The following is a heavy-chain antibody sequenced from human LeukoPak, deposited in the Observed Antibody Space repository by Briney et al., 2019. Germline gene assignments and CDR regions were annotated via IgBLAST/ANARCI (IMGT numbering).Heavy chain of an antibody. CDR2: INAGNGNT. CDR3: AREENPSVQPIDY. J-gene: IGHJ4*02. V-gene: IGHV1-3*01. Sequence: ASVKVSCKASGYTFTSYAMHWVRQAPGQRLEWMGWINAGNGNTKYSQKFQGRVTITRDTSASTAYMELSSLRSEDTAVYYCAREENPSVQPIDYWGQGTLVTVSS. CDR1: GYTFTSYA. D-gene: IGHD5/OR15-5a*01.